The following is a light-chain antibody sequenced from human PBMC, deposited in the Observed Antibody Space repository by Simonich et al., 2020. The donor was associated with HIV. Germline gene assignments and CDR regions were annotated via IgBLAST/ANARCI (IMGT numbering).Light chain of an antibody. CDR1: QSVLYSSNNKNY. Sequence: DIVMTQSPDSLAVSLGERANINCKSSQSVLYSSNNKNYLAWYQQKPGQPPKLLIYWASTRESGVPDRFSSSGSGTDFTLTISSLQAEDVAVYYCQQYYSTPPTFGQGTKVEIK. V-gene: IGKV4-1*01. J-gene: IGKJ1*01. CDR3: QQYYSTPPT. CDR2: WAS.